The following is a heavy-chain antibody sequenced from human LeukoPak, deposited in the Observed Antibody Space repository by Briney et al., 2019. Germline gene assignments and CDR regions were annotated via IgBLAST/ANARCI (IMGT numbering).Heavy chain of an antibody. CDR2: INTYTGNP. CDR3: ARASTPKVGATIYYFDY. CDR1: GYTFTSYV. Sequence: ASVKISCKASGYTFTSYVLNWVRQAPGQGLECMGWINTYTGNPTYAQGFTGRFVFSLDTSVSTAYLQISSLKAEDTALYYCARASTPKVGATIYYFDYWGQGTLVTASS. J-gene: IGHJ4*02. D-gene: IGHD1-26*01. V-gene: IGHV7-4-1*02.